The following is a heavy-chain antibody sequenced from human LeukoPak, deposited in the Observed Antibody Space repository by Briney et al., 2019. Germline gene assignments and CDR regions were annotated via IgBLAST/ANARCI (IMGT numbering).Heavy chain of an antibody. J-gene: IGHJ3*02. CDR3: ARFGGPHAFDI. V-gene: IGHV4-59*01. D-gene: IGHD3-16*01. CDR2: INYSGST. CDR1: VGSISSYY. Sequence: SETLSLTCTVSVGSISSYYWSCIRQPPGKGLEWIAYINYSGSTNYNPSLKSRVTISVDTSKHHFSLTLRSVTAADTAVYYCARFGGPHAFDIWGQGTMVTVSS.